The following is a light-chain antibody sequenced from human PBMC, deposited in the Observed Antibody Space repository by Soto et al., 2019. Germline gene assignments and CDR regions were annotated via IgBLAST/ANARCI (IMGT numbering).Light chain of an antibody. Sequence: QSALTQPASVFGSPGQSITISCTGTSSDVGGFNYVSWYQQHPGKAPKLMLYDVTNRPSGVSYRFSGSKSGNTASLTISGLQAEDEADYYCNSYTSSSTYVFGTGTKLTVL. V-gene: IGLV2-14*03. CDR1: SSDVGGFNY. CDR2: DVT. J-gene: IGLJ1*01. CDR3: NSYTSSSTYV.